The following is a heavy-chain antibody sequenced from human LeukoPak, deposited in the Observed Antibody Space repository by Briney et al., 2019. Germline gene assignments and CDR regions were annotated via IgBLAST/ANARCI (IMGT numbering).Heavy chain of an antibody. CDR1: GGSISSYY. CDR2: IYYSGST. V-gene: IGHV4-59*01. CDR3: ARDLSLYYDILTGYHNWFDP. J-gene: IGHJ5*02. Sequence: SETLSLTCTVSGGSISSYYWSWIRQPPGKGLEWIGYIYYSGSTNYKPSLKSRVTISVDTSKNQFSLKLSSVTAADTAVYYCARDLSLYYDILTGYHNWFDPWGQGTLVTVSS. D-gene: IGHD3-9*01.